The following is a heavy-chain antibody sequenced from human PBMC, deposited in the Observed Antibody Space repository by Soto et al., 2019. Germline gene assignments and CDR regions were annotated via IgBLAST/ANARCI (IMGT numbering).Heavy chain of an antibody. CDR3: ARDFSSCRGRHCQFDY. V-gene: IGHV3-72*01. Sequence: GGYLRLSCAASGFTFSDHYLDWLRQAPGKGLEWVGRIRTKANSYLTEYAASVKGRFTISRDDSKSSLYLQMKSLKTEDPAVHYCARDFSSCRGRHCQFDYRGQGAPVIGSS. CDR2: IRTKANSYLT. D-gene: IGHD2-21*02. J-gene: IGHJ4*02. CDR1: GFTFSDHY.